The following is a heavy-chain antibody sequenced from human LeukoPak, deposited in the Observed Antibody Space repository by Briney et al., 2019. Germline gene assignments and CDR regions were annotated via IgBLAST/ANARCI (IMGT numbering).Heavy chain of an antibody. CDR1: GFTFSSYA. CDR3: AKDLVYYGSGREMVDY. J-gene: IGHJ4*02. Sequence: GGSLRLSCAASGFTFSSYAMSWVRQAPGKGLEWVAVMSSDGTNKYYAESVKGRFTISRDTSKNTLYLQMSSLRAEDTAVYYCAKDLVYYGSGREMVDYWGQGTLVTVSS. CDR2: MSSDGTNK. V-gene: IGHV3-30*18. D-gene: IGHD3-10*01.